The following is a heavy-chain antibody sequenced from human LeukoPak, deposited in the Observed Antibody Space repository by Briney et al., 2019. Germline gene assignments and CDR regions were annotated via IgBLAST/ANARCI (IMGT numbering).Heavy chain of an antibody. CDR2: IRYDGSNK. J-gene: IGHJ4*02. CDR3: ARYSGSYFYFDY. D-gene: IGHD1-26*01. CDR1: GFTFSSYG. V-gene: IGHV3-30*02. Sequence: GGSLRLSCAASGFTFSSYGMHWVRQAPGKGLEWVAFIRYDGSNKYYADSVKGRFTISRDNSKNTLHLQMNSLRAEDTAVYYCARYSGSYFYFDYWGQGTLVTVSS.